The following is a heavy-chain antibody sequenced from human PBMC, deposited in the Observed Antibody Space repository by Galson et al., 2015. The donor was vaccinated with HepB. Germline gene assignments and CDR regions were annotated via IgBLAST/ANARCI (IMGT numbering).Heavy chain of an antibody. V-gene: IGHV3-30-3*01. CDR2: ISYDGSNK. D-gene: IGHD7-27*01. J-gene: IGHJ4*02. CDR1: GFTFSSYA. CDR3: ARERWGIGGADFDY. Sequence: SLRLSCAASGFTFSSYAMHWVRQAPGKGLEWVAVISYDGSNKYYADSVKGRFTISRDNSKNTLYLQMNSLRAEDTAVYYCARERWGIGGADFDYWGQGTLVTVSS.